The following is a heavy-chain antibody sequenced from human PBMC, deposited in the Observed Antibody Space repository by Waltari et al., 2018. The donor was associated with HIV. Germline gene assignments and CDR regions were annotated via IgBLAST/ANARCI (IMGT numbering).Heavy chain of an antibody. CDR3: AREVTASPFFNY. Sequence: DVQLVESGGGVAQPGGYLRLSCSASGFTFTPFWMSWVRPAPGRGPGWVAKIRPDGSNQDYVDSVEGRFSISRDNAKNIVFLQIDNVTADDTAVYYCAREVTASPFFNYWGQGTLVTVSS. CDR1: GFTFTPFW. V-gene: IGHV3-7*01. CDR2: IRPDGSNQ. J-gene: IGHJ4*02. D-gene: IGHD2-21*02.